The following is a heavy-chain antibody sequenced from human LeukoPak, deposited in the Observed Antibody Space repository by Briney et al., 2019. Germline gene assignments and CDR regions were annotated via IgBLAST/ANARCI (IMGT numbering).Heavy chain of an antibody. V-gene: IGHV3-23*01. Sequence: PGGSLRLSCAASGFTFSSYAMNWVRQAPGKGLEWVSTISDSGGNTYYADSVKGRFTISRDNSKNTLFLQMNSLRAEDTAVYYCAKDWHNHYFGRFDPWGQGTLVTVSS. CDR3: AKDWHNHYFGRFDP. CDR1: GFTFSSYA. CDR2: ISDSGGNT. D-gene: IGHD2/OR15-2a*01. J-gene: IGHJ5*02.